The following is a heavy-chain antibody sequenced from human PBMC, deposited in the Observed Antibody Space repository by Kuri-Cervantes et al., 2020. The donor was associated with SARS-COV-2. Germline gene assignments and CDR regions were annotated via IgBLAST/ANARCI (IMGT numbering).Heavy chain of an antibody. CDR2: INHSGST. CDR3: ARGPEGVVAY. V-gene: IGHV4-34*01. Sequence: GSLRLSCAVYGGSFSGYYWSWIRQPPGKGLEWIGEINHSGSTNYNPSLKSRVTISVDTSKNQLSLKLSSVTAADTAVYYCARGPEGVVAYWGQGTLVTVSS. J-gene: IGHJ4*02. CDR1: GGSFSGYY. D-gene: IGHD1-14*01.